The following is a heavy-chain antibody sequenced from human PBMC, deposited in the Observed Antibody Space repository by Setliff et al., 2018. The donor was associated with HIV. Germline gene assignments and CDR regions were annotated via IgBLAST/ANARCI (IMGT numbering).Heavy chain of an antibody. D-gene: IGHD3-22*01. V-gene: IGHV4-39*01. J-gene: IGHJ4*02. Sequence: PSETLSLTCTVSGGSITSDSFYWGWIRQPPGKGLEWIGSIYYRGDTYYNPSLKSRVTTSVDTIKNQFFLKLSSLTAADTAVYYCARQPTFDSSGSLPYWGRGILVTVSS. CDR1: GGSITSDSFY. CDR2: IYYRGDT. CDR3: ARQPTFDSSGSLPY.